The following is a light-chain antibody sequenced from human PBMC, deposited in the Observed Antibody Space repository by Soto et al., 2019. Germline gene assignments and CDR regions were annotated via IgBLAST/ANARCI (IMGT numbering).Light chain of an antibody. J-gene: IGLJ3*02. CDR2: DDK. V-gene: IGLV6-57*04. Sequence: NFMLTQPHSVSESPGKTVTISCTRSSGSIATNYVQWYQQRPGSAPTTVIYDDKERPSGVPDRFSGSIDRSSNSASLTISGLKTEDETDYYCSSYTGSSSWVFGGGTKLTVL. CDR3: SSYTGSSSWV. CDR1: SGSIATNY.